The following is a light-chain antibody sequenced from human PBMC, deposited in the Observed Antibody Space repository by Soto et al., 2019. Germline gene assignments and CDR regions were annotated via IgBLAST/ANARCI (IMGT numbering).Light chain of an antibody. Sequence: QSVLTQPPSVSGAPGQRGTISCTGNSSNIGTTYDVHWYRHLPGAAPKLLIYDNTYRPSGVPDRFSGSKSGTSASLAITGLQAEDEAYYYCQSFDSSLSASIFGGGTKVTVL. CDR1: SSNIGTTYD. J-gene: IGLJ2*01. CDR3: QSFDSSLSASI. CDR2: DNT. V-gene: IGLV1-40*01.